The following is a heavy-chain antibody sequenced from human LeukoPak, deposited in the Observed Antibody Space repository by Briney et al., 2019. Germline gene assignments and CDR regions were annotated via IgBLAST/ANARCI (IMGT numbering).Heavy chain of an antibody. J-gene: IGHJ5*02. D-gene: IGHD6-13*01. V-gene: IGHV4-34*01. CDR1: GFTFSSYA. CDR2: INHSGST. Sequence: GSLRLSCAASGFTFSSYAMSWIRQPPGKGLEWIGEINHSGSTNYNPSLKSRVTISVDTSKNQFSLELRSVTAADSAVYYCTRGLSMAAGATWGQGALVTVSS. CDR3: TRGLSMAAGAT.